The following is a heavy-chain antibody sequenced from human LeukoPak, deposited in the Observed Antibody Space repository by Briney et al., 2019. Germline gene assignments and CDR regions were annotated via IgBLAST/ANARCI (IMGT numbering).Heavy chain of an antibody. CDR1: GFTVSNTY. CDR3: ARNKGIVAYRLDP. CDR2: IYGDGTT. J-gene: IGHJ5*02. V-gene: IGHV3-53*01. Sequence: GGSLRLSCEASGFTVSNTYMTWVRQAPGKGLEWVSSIYGDGTTHYADAVRGRFSVFRDNSKNTLYLQMNNMRTEDTAIYYCARNKGIVAYRLDPWGQGALVTVSS. D-gene: IGHD5-12*01.